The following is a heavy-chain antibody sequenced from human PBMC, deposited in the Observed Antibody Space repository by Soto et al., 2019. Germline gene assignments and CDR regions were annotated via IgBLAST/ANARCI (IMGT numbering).Heavy chain of an antibody. D-gene: IGHD2-21*01. J-gene: IGHJ4*02. CDR2: IDNADIGT. Sequence: GRSLRLYCVVSGFTFCRHWMPWVRQVPGKGLEWVARIDNADIGTSYAGSVTGRFTISRDNTRNTLSLEMKSLRVDDTGIYFCVRLGCFDPTHDFWGQGTMVTVSS. V-gene: IGHV3-74*01. CDR1: GFTFCRHW. CDR3: VRLGCFDPTHDF.